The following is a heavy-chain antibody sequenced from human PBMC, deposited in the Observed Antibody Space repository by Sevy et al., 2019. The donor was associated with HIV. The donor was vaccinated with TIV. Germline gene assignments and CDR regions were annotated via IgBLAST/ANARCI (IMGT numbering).Heavy chain of an antibody. Sequence: GGSLRLSCAASGFSFSWYWMSCVRQTPEKGLEWVANIKQDGSEKNYVDSVKGRFTISRDNAKNSVYLQMNSLRADDTAVYYCATKVSSRPNDAFDTWGQGTAVTVS. CDR2: IKQDGSEK. V-gene: IGHV3-7*01. CDR3: ATKVSSRPNDAFDT. CDR1: GFSFSWYW. J-gene: IGHJ3*02. D-gene: IGHD5-18*01.